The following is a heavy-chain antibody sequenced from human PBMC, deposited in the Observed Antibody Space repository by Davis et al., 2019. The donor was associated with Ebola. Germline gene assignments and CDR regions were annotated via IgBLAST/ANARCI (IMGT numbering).Heavy chain of an antibody. V-gene: IGHV1-18*01. D-gene: IGHD3-3*01. CDR3: ARLTTRTYYDFWSGYYPYRDYYYGMDV. J-gene: IGHJ6*02. CDR1: GGTFTSYG. Sequence: AASVKVSCKASGGTFTSYGISWVRQAPGQGLEWMGWISAYNGNTNYAQKLQGRVTMTTDTSTSTAYMELRSLRSDDTAVYYCARLTTRTYYDFWSGYYPYRDYYYGMDVWGQGTTVTVSS. CDR2: ISAYNGNT.